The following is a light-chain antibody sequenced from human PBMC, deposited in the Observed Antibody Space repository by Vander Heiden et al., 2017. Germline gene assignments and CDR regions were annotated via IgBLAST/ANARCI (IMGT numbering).Light chain of an antibody. CDR2: LGS. Sequence: DIVMTKSPLSLPVTPGEPASISCRSSQSLLHSNGYNCLDWYLQKPGQSPQLLIYLGSNRASGVPDRFSGSGSGTDFTLKISRVEAEDVGVYYCMQALQTPYTFGQGTKLEIK. CDR1: QSLLHSNGYNC. CDR3: MQALQTPYT. V-gene: IGKV2-28*01. J-gene: IGKJ2*01.